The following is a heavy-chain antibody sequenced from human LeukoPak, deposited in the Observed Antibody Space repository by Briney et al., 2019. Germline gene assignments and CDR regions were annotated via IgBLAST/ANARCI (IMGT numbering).Heavy chain of an antibody. CDR2: ISGSGVTT. V-gene: IGHV3-23*01. CDR1: GFTFSSYA. Sequence: GGSLRLSCVASGFTFSSYAMSWVRQAPGKGLEWVSAISGSGVTTHYAGSVKGRFAISRDNSKNTLYLQMNSLRAEDTALYYCAKKVVVGATSPYSDFQDWGQGTLVTVSS. D-gene: IGHD1-26*01. J-gene: IGHJ1*01. CDR3: AKKVVVGATSPYSDFQD.